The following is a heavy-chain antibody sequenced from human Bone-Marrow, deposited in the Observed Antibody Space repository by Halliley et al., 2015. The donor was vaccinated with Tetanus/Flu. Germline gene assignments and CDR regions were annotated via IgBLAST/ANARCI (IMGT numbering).Heavy chain of an antibody. CDR3: ARGTGGHDLYYDA. Sequence: WIGYISNTEFTYYIPALQSRIIISADRSKKYLSLTLRSVTAADTAVYYCARGTGGHDLYYDAWGQGALVTVSS. D-gene: IGHD3-16*01. CDR2: ISNTEFT. V-gene: IGHV4-30-2*01. J-gene: IGHJ4*02.